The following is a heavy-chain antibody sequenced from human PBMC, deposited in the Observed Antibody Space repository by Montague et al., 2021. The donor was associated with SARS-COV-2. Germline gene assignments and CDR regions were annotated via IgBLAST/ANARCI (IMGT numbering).Heavy chain of an antibody. CDR1: GGSISSGDYF. V-gene: IGHV4-39*07. CDR2: INHSGST. D-gene: IGHD2-2*01. CDR3: ARVRAVPAAMRIFSLGRSYYGMDV. J-gene: IGHJ6*02. Sequence: SETLSLTCSVSGGSISSGDYFWGWIRQPPGKGLEWIGEINHSGSTNYNPSLKSRVTISVDTSKNQFSLKLSSVTAADTAVYYCARVRAVPAAMRIFSLGRSYYGMDVWGQGTTVTVSS.